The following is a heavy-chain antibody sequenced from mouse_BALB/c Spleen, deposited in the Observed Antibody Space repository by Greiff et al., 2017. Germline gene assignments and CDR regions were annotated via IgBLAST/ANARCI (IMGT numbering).Heavy chain of an antibody. J-gene: IGHJ2*01. CDR1: GFTFSSYT. CDR2: ISNGGGST. Sequence: DVKLVESGGGLVQPGGSLKLSCAASGFTFSSYTMSWVRQTPEKRLEWVAYISNGGGSTYYPDTVKGRFTISRDNAKNTLYLQMSSLKSEDTAMYYCARGGYDYDDGTFDYGGQGTTLTVSS. CDR3: ARGGYDYDDGTFDY. D-gene: IGHD2-4*01. V-gene: IGHV5-12-2*01.